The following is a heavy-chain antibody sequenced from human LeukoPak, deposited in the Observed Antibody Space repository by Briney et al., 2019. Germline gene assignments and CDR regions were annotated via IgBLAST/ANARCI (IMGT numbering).Heavy chain of an antibody. J-gene: IGHJ3*02. CDR2: ISAYNGNT. CDR1: GYTFTSYG. V-gene: IGHV1-18*01. Sequence: ASVKVSCKAFGYTFTSYGISWVRQAPGQGLEWMGWISAYNGNTNYAQKLQGRVTMTTDTSTSTAYMELRSLRSDDTAVYYCARVLDYGGNSGAFDIWGQGTMVTVSS. D-gene: IGHD4-23*01. CDR3: ARVLDYGGNSGAFDI.